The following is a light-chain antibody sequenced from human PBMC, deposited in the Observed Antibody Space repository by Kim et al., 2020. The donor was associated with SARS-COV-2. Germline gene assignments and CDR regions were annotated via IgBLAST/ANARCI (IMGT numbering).Light chain of an antibody. Sequence: EIVLTQSPGTLSLSPGERATLSCRASQSVSSSYLAWYQQKPGQAPRLLIYGASSRATGIPDRFSGSGSGTDFTLTISRLEPEDFAVYYCQQYGSSHTFGLGTKLEI. CDR3: QQYGSSHT. J-gene: IGKJ2*01. CDR1: QSVSSSY. V-gene: IGKV3-20*01. CDR2: GAS.